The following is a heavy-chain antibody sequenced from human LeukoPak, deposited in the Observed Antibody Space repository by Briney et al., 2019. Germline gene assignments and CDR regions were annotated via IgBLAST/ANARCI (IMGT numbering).Heavy chain of an antibody. V-gene: IGHV3-23*01. CDR1: GFTFSSYG. CDR2: ISGSGGST. CDR3: VKGSRAARPYYFDY. J-gene: IGHJ4*02. D-gene: IGHD6-6*01. Sequence: GGTLRLSCAASGFTFSSYGMSWVRQAPGKGLEWVSAISGSGGSTYYADSVKGRFTISRDNSKNTLYLQMNSLRAEDTAIYYCVKGSRAARPYYFDYWGQGTLVTVSS.